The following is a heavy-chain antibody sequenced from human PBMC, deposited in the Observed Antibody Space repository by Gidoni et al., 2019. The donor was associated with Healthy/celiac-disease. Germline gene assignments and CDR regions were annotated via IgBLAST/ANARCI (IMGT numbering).Heavy chain of an antibody. CDR2: IWYDGSNK. CDR1: GFTFSSYG. J-gene: IGHJ6*02. D-gene: IGHD2-21*02. Sequence: QVQLVESGGGVVQPGRSLRLPCAASGFTFSSYGMHWVRQAPGKGLECVAVIWYDGSNKYYADSVKGRFTISRDNSKNTLYLQMNSLRAEDTAVYYCSREVVTAGYYYYYGMDVWGQGTTVTVSS. CDR3: SREVVTAGYYYYYGMDV. V-gene: IGHV3-33*01.